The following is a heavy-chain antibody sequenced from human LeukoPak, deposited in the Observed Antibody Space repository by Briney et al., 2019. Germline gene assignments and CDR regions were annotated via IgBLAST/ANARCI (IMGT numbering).Heavy chain of an antibody. CDR3: ASKDCSWYYFDS. V-gene: IGHV4-39*01. CDR2: IYYSGST. Sequence: SETLSLTCNVSGGSISGSSYYWAWIRQPPGKGLEWIGSIYYSGSTYYNPSLKSRLTISVDTSKNQFSLKLNSVTAADTVVYYCASKDCSWYYFDSWGQGSLVTVSS. D-gene: IGHD2-21*02. CDR1: GGSISGSSYY. J-gene: IGHJ4*02.